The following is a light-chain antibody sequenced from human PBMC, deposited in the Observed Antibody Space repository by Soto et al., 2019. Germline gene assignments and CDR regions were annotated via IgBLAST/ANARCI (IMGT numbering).Light chain of an antibody. CDR1: QDVGKW. CDR2: GAS. CDR3: QQANSFPIT. V-gene: IGKV1-12*01. Sequence: DIQMTQSPPSVSASVVDRVTITFRASQDVGKWLAWYQQKPGKAPTLLIHGASGLQSGVPPRYSGSGYGTDFTLTISSLQPEDFATYYCQQANSFPITFGQGTRLEIK. J-gene: IGKJ5*01.